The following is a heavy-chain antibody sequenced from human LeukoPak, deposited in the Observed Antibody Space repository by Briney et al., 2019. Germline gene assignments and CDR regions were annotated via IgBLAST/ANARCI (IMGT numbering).Heavy chain of an antibody. V-gene: IGHV5-51*01. CDR1: GYSFTSYW. J-gene: IGHJ5*02. CDR2: IYPGDSDT. Sequence: GESLKISCKGSGYSFTSYWIGWVRQMPGKGLEGMGIIYPGDSDTRYSPSFQGQVTISADKSISTAYLQWSSLKASDTAMYYCARRRKLYGSGRNWFDPWGQGTLVTVSS. D-gene: IGHD3-10*01. CDR3: ARRRKLYGSGRNWFDP.